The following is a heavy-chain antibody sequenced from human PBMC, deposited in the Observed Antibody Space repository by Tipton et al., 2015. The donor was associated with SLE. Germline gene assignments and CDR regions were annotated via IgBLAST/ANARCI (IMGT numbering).Heavy chain of an antibody. CDR2: LSPDGGTA. D-gene: IGHD5-24*01. CDR1: GFPISNFW. Sequence: SLRLSCATSGFPISNFWLHWVRQVPGKGLVWVSRLSPDGGTAHYAASVKGRFTISRDNSKNTLFLQMHSLRAEDTALYYCVKDKGDGYPGPDDAFDIWGQGTMVIISS. V-gene: IGHV3-74*01. CDR3: VKDKGDGYPGPDDAFDI. J-gene: IGHJ3*02.